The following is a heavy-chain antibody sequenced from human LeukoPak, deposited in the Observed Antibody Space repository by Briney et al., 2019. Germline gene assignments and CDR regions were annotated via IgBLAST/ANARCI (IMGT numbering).Heavy chain of an antibody. V-gene: IGHV1-46*01. Sequence: GASVKVSCKASGYTFSSYYMHWVRQAPGQGLEWMGVINPRGNNTNYAQKFQGRVTMTRDMSTSTVYMELSSLRSEDTAVCYCARGGGESPGVDAFDIWGQGTMVTVSS. D-gene: IGHD3-10*01. CDR1: GYTFSSYY. CDR2: INPRGNNT. J-gene: IGHJ3*02. CDR3: ARGGGESPGVDAFDI.